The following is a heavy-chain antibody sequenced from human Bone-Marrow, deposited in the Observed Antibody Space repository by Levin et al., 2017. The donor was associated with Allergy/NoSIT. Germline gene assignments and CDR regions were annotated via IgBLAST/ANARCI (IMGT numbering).Heavy chain of an antibody. D-gene: IGHD3-10*01. J-gene: IGHJ4*02. V-gene: IGHV3-23*01. CDR1: GFSFRSYA. Sequence: PGGSLRLSCAASGFSFRSYAMSWVRQSPGKGLEWVSVFSGGVGRAYYADSVKGRFTISKDNLKETLYLQMNSLRVDDTAVYYCAKTDYYGPGSYYIPRTWGQGTLVTVSS. CDR3: AKTDYYGPGSYYIPRT. CDR2: FSGGVGRA.